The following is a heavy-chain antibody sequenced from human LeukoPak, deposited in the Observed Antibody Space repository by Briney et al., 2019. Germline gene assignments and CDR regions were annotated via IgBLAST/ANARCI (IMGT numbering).Heavy chain of an antibody. CDR2: INHSGST. CDR1: GGSFSGYY. Sequence: SETLSLTCAVYGGSFSGYYWSWIRQPPGKGLEWIGEINHSGSTNHNPSLKSRVTISVDTSKNQFSLKLSSVTAADTAVYYCARGGYGSGSYYDYWGQGTLVTVSS. D-gene: IGHD3-10*01. CDR3: ARGGYGSGSYYDY. V-gene: IGHV4-34*01. J-gene: IGHJ4*02.